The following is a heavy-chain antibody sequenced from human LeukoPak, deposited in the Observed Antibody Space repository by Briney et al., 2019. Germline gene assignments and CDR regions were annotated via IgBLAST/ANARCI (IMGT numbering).Heavy chain of an antibody. V-gene: IGHV4-34*01. Sequence: SETLSLTCAVYGGSFSGYYWSWIRQPPGKGLEWIGEINHSGSTNYNPSLKSRVTISVDTSKNQFSLKLSSVTAADTAVYYCASGGIAAAGTWGQGTLVTVSS. J-gene: IGHJ5*02. CDR3: ASGGIAAAGT. CDR1: GGSFSGYY. CDR2: INHSGST. D-gene: IGHD6-13*01.